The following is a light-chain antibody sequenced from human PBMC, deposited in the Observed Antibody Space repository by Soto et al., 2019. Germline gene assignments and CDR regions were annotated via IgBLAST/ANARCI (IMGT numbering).Light chain of an antibody. CDR2: QGS. CDR3: MQGTHWPPT. Sequence: DVVMTHSPLSLPVTLGQPASISCWSSQSLVYSDGNAYLNWFHQRPGQSPRRLIYQGSKRDSGDRKRPTGSGSGSAFTLRISRVEADDVGVHYCMQGTHWPPTFGRGTKVQIK. J-gene: IGKJ1*01. V-gene: IGKV2-30*01. CDR1: QSLVYSDGNAY.